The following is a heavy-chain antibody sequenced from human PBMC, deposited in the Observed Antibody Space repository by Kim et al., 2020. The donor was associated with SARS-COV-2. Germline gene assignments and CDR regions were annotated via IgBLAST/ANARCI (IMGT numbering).Heavy chain of an antibody. J-gene: IGHJ5*02. D-gene: IGHD3-3*01. V-gene: IGHV4-39*01. CDR1: GGSISSSSYY. Sequence: SETLSLTCTVSGGSISSSSYYWGWIRQPPGKGLEWIGSIYYSGSTYYNPSLKSRVTISVDTSKNQFSLKLSSVTAADTAVYYCARHRGVVTAKWFDPWGQGTLVTVSS. CDR3: ARHRGVVTAKWFDP. CDR2: IYYSGST.